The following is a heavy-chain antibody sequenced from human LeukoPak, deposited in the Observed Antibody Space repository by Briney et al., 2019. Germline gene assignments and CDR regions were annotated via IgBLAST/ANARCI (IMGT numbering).Heavy chain of an antibody. V-gene: IGHV5-51*01. CDR3: ALNPRGYCSGGRCYIGY. Sequence: PGESLKISCKGSGCSFTNYWIGWVRQMPGKGLDWMEIIYPGDSNTRYSPSFQGQVTISADKSISTACLQWSSLKASDTAMYYCALNPRGYCSGGRCYIGYWGQGTLVTVSS. D-gene: IGHD2-15*01. CDR1: GCSFTNYW. J-gene: IGHJ4*02. CDR2: IYPGDSNT.